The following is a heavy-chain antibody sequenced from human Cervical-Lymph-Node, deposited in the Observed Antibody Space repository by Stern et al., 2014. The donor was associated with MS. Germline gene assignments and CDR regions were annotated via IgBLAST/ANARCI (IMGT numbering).Heavy chain of an antibody. V-gene: IGHV4-61*02. J-gene: IGHJ5*02. Sequence: VQLEESGPGLVKPSQTLSLTCTVSGGSISSGPYYWSWIRQPAGKGLEWIGRIYTSGSTKYSPPLKSRVTISLDTSKNQFSLNLRSVTAADTAVYYCARDDCSSTSCPNWFDPWGQGTLVTVSS. D-gene: IGHD2-2*01. CDR3: ARDDCSSTSCPNWFDP. CDR1: GGSISSGPYY. CDR2: IYTSGST.